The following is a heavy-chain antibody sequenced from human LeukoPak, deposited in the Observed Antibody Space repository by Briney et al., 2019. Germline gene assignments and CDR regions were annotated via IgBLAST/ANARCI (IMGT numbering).Heavy chain of an antibody. CDR3: ARDLGMTDGDYVSYFDY. D-gene: IGHD4-17*01. CDR1: GFTFSSYS. J-gene: IGHJ4*02. CDR2: ISSSSSYI. V-gene: IGHV3-21*01. Sequence: GGSLRLSCAASGFTFSSYSMNWVRQAPGKGLEWVSSISSSSSYIYYADSVKGRFTISRDNAKNSLYLQMNSLRAEDTALYYCARDLGMTDGDYVSYFDYWGQGTLVTASS.